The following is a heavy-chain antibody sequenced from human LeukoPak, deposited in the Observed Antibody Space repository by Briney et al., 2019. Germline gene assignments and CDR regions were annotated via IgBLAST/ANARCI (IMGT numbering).Heavy chain of an antibody. CDR2: ISSSGGST. CDR1: GFTFSSYA. CDR3: VKDLYKGDTSSWYYFDY. J-gene: IGHJ4*02. D-gene: IGHD6-13*01. V-gene: IGHV3-23*01. Sequence: PGGSLRLSCAASGFTFSSYAMTWVRQAPGKGLEWVSAISSSGGSTSYADSVKGRFTISRDNSKNTVSLQMSSLRAEDTAVYYCVKDLYKGDTSSWYYFDYWGQGTLVTVSS.